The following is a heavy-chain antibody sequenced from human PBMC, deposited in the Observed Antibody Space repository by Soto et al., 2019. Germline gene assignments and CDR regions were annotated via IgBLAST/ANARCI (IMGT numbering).Heavy chain of an antibody. V-gene: IGHV3-33*01. CDR2: IWYDGSNK. CDR3: WREGAEVSAGYFDY. J-gene: IGHJ4*02. CDR1: GFTFSSFG. D-gene: IGHD6-6*01. Sequence: QVQLVESGGGVVQPGRSLRLSCAASGFTFSSFGMHWVRQAPGKGLEWVAVIWYDGSNKYYADSVKGRFTISRDNSKNTMYLQMNSLRAEETAVYYCWREGAEVSAGYFDYWGQGTLVTVSS.